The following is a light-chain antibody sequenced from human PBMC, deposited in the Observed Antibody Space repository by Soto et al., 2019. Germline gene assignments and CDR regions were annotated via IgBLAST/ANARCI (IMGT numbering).Light chain of an antibody. CDR2: EVN. V-gene: IGLV2-14*01. Sequence: QSALTQPASVSGSPGQSITISCTGTSRDVGAYNFVSWYQQYPGKAPKVMIYEVNNRPSGVSNRCSGSKSGNTASLTISGLQAEDGADYYCSSFTRSSTSVFGSGTKLTVL. J-gene: IGLJ1*01. CDR3: SSFTRSSTSV. CDR1: SRDVGAYNF.